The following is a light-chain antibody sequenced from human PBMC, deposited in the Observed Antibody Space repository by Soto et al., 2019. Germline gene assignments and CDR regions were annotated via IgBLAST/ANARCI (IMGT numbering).Light chain of an antibody. CDR1: QRVTNKS. Sequence: EIVLAQSPGTLSLSPGERATLSCRTSQRVTNKSVAWYQQKPGEAPRLLMFGAPTRATGIPDRFSGSGYGTDFTLTISILQHEAVAVYYCHLYGSSAFGGGTKVEIK. J-gene: IGKJ4*01. V-gene: IGKV3-20*01. CDR2: GAP. CDR3: HLYGSSA.